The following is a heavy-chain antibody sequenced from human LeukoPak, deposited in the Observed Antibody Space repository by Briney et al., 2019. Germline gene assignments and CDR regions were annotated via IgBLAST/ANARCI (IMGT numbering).Heavy chain of an antibody. D-gene: IGHD3-10*01. CDR3: ARDGYYYGSGSYYKVDFDY. CDR2: ISGGGGST. Sequence: GGSLRLSCAASGFTFSNYAMSWVRQAPGKGLEWVSAISGGGGSTYYADSVKGRFTVSRDNSKSTLYLQMNSLRAEDTAVYYCARDGYYYGSGSYYKVDFDYWGQGTLVTVSS. J-gene: IGHJ4*02. V-gene: IGHV3-23*01. CDR1: GFTFSNYA.